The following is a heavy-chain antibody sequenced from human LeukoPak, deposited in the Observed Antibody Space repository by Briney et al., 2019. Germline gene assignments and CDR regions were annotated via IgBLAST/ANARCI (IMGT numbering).Heavy chain of an antibody. CDR2: IYPNNSDS. CDR3: ALSNEAFDSAGYSDY. V-gene: IGHV5-51*01. D-gene: IGHD3-22*01. Sequence: GASLKISYKGSGYTFTNYWVGWVREMPGKGLEWMGTIYPNNSDSRYNPSFRGQVTISVDRSITTAYLLWKSLKASDTAIYYCALSNEAFDSAGYSDYWGQGTLVTVSS. J-gene: IGHJ4*02. CDR1: GYTFTNYW.